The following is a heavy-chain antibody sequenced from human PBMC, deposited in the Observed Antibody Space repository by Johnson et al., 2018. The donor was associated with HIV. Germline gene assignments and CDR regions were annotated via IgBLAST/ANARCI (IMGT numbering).Heavy chain of an antibody. D-gene: IGHD3-16*01. J-gene: IGHJ3*02. CDR2: IKQDGSEK. CDR3: AKGWGAFDI. V-gene: IGHV3-7*01. Sequence: VQLVESGGSVIRPGGSLRLSCAASGFTFDDYGMSWVRQAPKKGLEWVANIKQDGSEKSYVDSVKGRFTISRDNARNSLYLQMNSLRAEDTAVYYCAKGWGAFDIWGQGTMVTVSS. CDR1: GFTFDDYG.